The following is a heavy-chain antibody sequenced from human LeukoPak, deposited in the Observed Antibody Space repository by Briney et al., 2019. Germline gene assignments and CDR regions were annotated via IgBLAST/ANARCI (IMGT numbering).Heavy chain of an antibody. D-gene: IGHD3-3*01. J-gene: IGHJ4*02. CDR3: ARDTLLYDFWSGYYTPYYFDY. CDR1: GGTFSSYA. V-gene: IGHV1-69*05. Sequence: PVKVSCEASGGTFSSYAISWVRQAPGQGLEWMGGIIPIFGTANYAQKFQGRVTITTDESTSTAYMELSSLRSEDTAVYYCARDTLLYDFWSGYYTPYYFDYWGQGTLVTVSS. CDR2: IIPIFGTA.